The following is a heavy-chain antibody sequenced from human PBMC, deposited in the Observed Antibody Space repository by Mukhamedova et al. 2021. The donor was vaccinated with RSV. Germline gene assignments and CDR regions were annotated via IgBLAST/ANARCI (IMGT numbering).Heavy chain of an antibody. D-gene: IGHD2-21*02. J-gene: IGHJ4*02. V-gene: IGHV1-3*01. CDR3: ARGFTGDLYFDY. CDR2: INAGNGNT. Sequence: MGWINAGNGNTKYSQKFQGRVTITRDTSASTAYMGLSSLRSEDTAVYYCARGFTGDLYFDYWGQGTLVTVSS.